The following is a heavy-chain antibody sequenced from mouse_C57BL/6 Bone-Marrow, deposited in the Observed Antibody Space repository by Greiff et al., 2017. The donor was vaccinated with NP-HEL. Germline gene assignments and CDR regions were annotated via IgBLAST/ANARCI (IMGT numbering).Heavy chain of an antibody. CDR3: AISTTVVATDAMDY. CDR1: GYTFTSYW. D-gene: IGHD1-1*01. J-gene: IGHJ4*01. V-gene: IGHV1-72*01. CDR2: IDPNSGGT. Sequence: QVQLQQPGAELVKPGASVKLSCKASGYTFTSYWMHWVKQRPGRGLEWIGRIDPNSGGTKYNEKFKSKATLTVDKPSSTAYMQLSSLTSEDSAVYYCAISTTVVATDAMDYWGQGTSVTVAS.